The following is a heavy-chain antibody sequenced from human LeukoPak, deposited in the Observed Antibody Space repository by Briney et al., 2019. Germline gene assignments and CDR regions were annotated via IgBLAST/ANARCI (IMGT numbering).Heavy chain of an antibody. CDR3: AREPSDSSIWYGWFDP. V-gene: IGHV4-34*01. J-gene: IGHJ5*02. CDR2: INHGGST. CDR1: GRSFSGYY. D-gene: IGHD6-13*01. Sequence: SQTLSLTCAVYGRSFSGYYWRWISHPPGKGREWIGEINHGGSTNYNTSLKSRVTISVDTSKNQFSLKLSSVTAADTAVYYCAREPSDSSIWYGWFDPWGEGTLVTVSS.